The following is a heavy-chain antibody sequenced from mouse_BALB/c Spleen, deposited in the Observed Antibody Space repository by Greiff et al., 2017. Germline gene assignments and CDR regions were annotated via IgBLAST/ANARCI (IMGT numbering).Heavy chain of an antibody. Sequence: EVQGVESGGGLVQPGGSRKLSCAASGFTFSDYGMAWVRQAPVKGPEWVAFISNLAYSIYYADTVTGRFTISRENAKNTLYLEMSSLRSEDTAMYYCAREERTVVATPPYFDVWGAGTTVTVSS. CDR3: AREERTVVATPPYFDV. CDR2: ISNLAYSI. V-gene: IGHV5-15*02. D-gene: IGHD1-1*01. CDR1: GFTFSDYG. J-gene: IGHJ1*01.